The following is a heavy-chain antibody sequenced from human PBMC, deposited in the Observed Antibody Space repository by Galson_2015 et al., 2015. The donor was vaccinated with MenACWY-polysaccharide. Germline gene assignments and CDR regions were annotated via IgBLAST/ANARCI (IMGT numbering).Heavy chain of an antibody. V-gene: IGHV3-7*01. J-gene: IGHJ4*02. CDR3: ARISEGSRSQYRALDY. CDR2: IKEDGSEY. D-gene: IGHD3-10*01. Sequence: SLRLSCAASGFTFSSFWMNWVRQAPGKGLEWVANIKEDGSEYYHVDSVKGRFTISRDNPKSSLYLQMNSLRDEDTAVYYCARISEGSRSQYRALDYWGQGTLVTVSS. CDR1: GFTFSSFW.